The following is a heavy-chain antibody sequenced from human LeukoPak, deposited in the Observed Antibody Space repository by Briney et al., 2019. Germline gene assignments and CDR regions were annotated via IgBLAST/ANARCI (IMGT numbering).Heavy chain of an antibody. CDR1: GYTFTSYD. CDR3: ARGSYCSGGSCYYYYMDV. CDR2: MNPNSGNT. V-gene: IGHV1-8*01. J-gene: IGHJ6*03. D-gene: IGHD2-15*01. Sequence: ASVKVSCKASGYTFTSYDINWVRQATGQGLEWMGWMNPNSGNTGYAQKFQGRVTITRNTSISTAYMELSSLRSEDTAVYYCARGSYCSGGSCYYYYMDVWGKGTTVTVSS.